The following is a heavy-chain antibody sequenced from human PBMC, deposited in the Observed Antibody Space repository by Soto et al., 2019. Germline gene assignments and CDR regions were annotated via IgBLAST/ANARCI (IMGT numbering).Heavy chain of an antibody. CDR2: ISSSSSYI. CDR1: GFTFSSYS. Sequence: GGSLRLSCAASGFTFSSYSMRWVRQAPGKGLEWVSSISSSSSYIYYADSVKGRFTISRDNAKNSLYLQMNSLRAEDPAVYYCARFSRDTAKAHTTWSHGTLVTVSS. D-gene: IGHD5-18*01. V-gene: IGHV3-21*01. CDR3: ARFSRDTAKAHTT. J-gene: IGHJ5*01.